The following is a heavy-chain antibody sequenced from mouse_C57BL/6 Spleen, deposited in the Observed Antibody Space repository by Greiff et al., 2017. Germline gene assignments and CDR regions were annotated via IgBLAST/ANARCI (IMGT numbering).Heavy chain of an antibody. CDR3: ASTALYGSSSYYAMDD. CDR2: IHPNSGST. Sequence: QVQLMQPGAELVKPGASVTLSCKASGYTFTSYWLHWVKQRPGQGLVWIGMIHPNSGSTNYNEKIKSKATLTVDKSSSPAYMQLSSLTSEDSAVYYCASTALYGSSSYYAMDDWGQGTSVTVAS. V-gene: IGHV1-64*01. J-gene: IGHJ4*01. CDR1: GYTFTSYW. D-gene: IGHD1-1*01.